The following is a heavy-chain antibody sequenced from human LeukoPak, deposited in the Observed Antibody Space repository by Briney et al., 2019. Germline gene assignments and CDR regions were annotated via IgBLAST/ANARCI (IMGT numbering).Heavy chain of an antibody. CDR3: ARHVYGEYGPGDY. V-gene: IGHV4-39*01. CDR2: MRYSGST. J-gene: IGHJ4*02. CDR1: GGSISSSSHY. D-gene: IGHD4-17*01. Sequence: PSETLSLTCTVSGGSISSSSHYWGWLHQPPGKGLEWIGSMRYSGSTYYNLSLKSRVTISVDTSKSQFSLKLSSVTAADTAVYYCARHVYGEYGPGDYWGQGILVTVSS.